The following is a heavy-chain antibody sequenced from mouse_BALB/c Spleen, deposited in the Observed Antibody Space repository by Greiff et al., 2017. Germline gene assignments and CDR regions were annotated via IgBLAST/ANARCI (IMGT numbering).Heavy chain of an antibody. D-gene: IGHD1-1*01. Sequence: QVQLQQPGAELVKPGASVKLSCKASGYTFTSYWMHWVKQRPGQGLEWIGEINPSNGRTNYNEKFKSKATLTVDKSSSTAYMQLSSLTSEDSAVYYCAGRGMIATDPFDYWGQGTTLTVSS. V-gene: IGHV1S81*02. CDR2: INPSNGRT. CDR3: AGRGMIATDPFDY. CDR1: GYTFTSYW. J-gene: IGHJ2*01.